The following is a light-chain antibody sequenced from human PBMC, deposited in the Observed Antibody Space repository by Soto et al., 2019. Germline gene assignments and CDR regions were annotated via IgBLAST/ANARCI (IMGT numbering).Light chain of an antibody. V-gene: IGLV2-8*01. CDR1: SSDVGDNY. Sequence: QSALAQPPSASGSPGQSVTISCTGTSSDVGDNYVSLYQQHLGKAPKLIIYEVTLLPSGVPDRFSGSKSGNTASLTVSGLQADDEADYYCSAYAGSNTFVFGTVTKLTVL. CDR3: SAYAGSNTFV. J-gene: IGLJ1*01. CDR2: EVT.